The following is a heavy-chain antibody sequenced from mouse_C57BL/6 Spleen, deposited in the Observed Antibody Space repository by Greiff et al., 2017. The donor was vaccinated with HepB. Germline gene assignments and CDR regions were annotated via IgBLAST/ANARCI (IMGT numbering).Heavy chain of an antibody. CDR3: ARDSSGVFDY. CDR2: IDPSDSET. V-gene: IGHV1-52*01. J-gene: IGHJ2*01. Sequence: VKLQQPGAELVRPGSSVKLSCKASGYTFTSYWMHWVKQRPIQGLEWIGNIDPSDSETHYNQKFKDKATLTVDKSSSTAYMQLSSLTSEDSAVYYCARDSSGVFDYWGQGTTLTVSS. D-gene: IGHD3-2*02. CDR1: GYTFTSYW.